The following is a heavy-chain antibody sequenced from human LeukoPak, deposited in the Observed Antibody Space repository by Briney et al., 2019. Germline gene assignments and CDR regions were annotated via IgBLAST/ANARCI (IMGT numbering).Heavy chain of an antibody. J-gene: IGHJ5*02. V-gene: IGHV3-30*18. Sequence: GRSLRLSCAVSGFTFSTYGMHWVRQAPGKGLEWVAVISYDGSVKYYADSVKGRFTISRDNSKNTLYLEMNSLRADDTAVYYCAKDVSAHSRLYYCSGSGPHWFDPWGQGTLVTVSS. CDR2: ISYDGSVK. CDR1: GFTFSTYG. D-gene: IGHD3-10*01. CDR3: AKDVSAHSRLYYCSGSGPHWFDP.